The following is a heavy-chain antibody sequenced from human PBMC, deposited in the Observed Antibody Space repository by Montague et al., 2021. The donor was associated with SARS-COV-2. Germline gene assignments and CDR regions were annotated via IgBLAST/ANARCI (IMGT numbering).Heavy chain of an antibody. D-gene: IGHD2-2*02. CDR2: INHCGST. J-gene: IGHJ5*02. V-gene: IGHV4-34*01. Sequence: SETLSLTCAVYGGSFSGYYWSWIRLPPGKGLEWIGEINHCGSTNYNPSLKSRVTISVYTSKNKLSMKLSIVTAADTAVYYCASLTLGYCSSTSCYSDWFDPWGQGTLVTVSS. CDR1: GGSFSGYY. CDR3: ASLTLGYCSSTSCYSDWFDP.